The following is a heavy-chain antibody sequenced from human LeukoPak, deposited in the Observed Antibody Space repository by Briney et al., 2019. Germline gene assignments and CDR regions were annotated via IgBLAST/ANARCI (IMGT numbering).Heavy chain of an antibody. Sequence: GGSLRLSCAASGFTFSSYGMHWVRQAPGKGLEWVAVISYDGSNKYYADSVKGRFTISRDNSKNTLYLQMNSLRAEDTAVYYCATLGGGNSYFDYWGQGPLVTVSS. CDR3: ATLGGGNSYFDY. D-gene: IGHD4-23*01. CDR1: GFTFSSYG. CDR2: ISYDGSNK. J-gene: IGHJ4*02. V-gene: IGHV3-30*03.